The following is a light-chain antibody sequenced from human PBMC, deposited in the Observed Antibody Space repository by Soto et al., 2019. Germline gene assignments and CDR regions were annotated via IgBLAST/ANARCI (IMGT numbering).Light chain of an antibody. Sequence: DIQMTQSPSSLSASIGDRVTITCRASQRIGASLYWYQQKPGKAPNLLIYAASSLQGGVPSRFSGSGSGTDFTLTISSLQPEDFASYDGQQTYITPWTFGQATKVEIK. CDR1: QRIGAS. CDR2: AAS. V-gene: IGKV1-39*01. J-gene: IGKJ1*01. CDR3: QQTYITPWT.